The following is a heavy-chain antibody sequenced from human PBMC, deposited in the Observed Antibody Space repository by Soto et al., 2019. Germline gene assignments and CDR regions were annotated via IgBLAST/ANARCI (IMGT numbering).Heavy chain of an antibody. CDR3: AKGALTGTRSERGFDY. CDR1: GFTFSSYG. J-gene: IGHJ4*02. Sequence: HPGGSLRLSCAASGFTFSSYGMHWVRQAPGKGLEWVAVISYDGSNKYYADSVKGRFTISRDNSKNTLYLQMNSLRAEDTAVYYCAKGALTGTRSERGFDYWGQGTLVTVSS. V-gene: IGHV3-30*18. CDR2: ISYDGSNK. D-gene: IGHD1-20*01.